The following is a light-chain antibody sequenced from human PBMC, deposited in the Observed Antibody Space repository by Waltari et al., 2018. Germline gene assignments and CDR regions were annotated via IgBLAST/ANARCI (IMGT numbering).Light chain of an antibody. Sequence: SYELTQPPSVSVSPGQTASITCSGDKLGDKYACWYQQKPGPSPVLVIYQDSKRPSGIPERFSGSNSGNPATLTISGTQAMDEADYYCQAWDSFVVFGGGTKLTVL. CDR2: QDS. V-gene: IGLV3-1*01. J-gene: IGLJ2*01. CDR3: QAWDSFVV. CDR1: KLGDKY.